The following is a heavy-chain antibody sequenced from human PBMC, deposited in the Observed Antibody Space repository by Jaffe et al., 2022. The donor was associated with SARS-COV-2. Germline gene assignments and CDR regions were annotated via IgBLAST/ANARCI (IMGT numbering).Heavy chain of an antibody. J-gene: IGHJ6*02. Sequence: EVQLLESGGGLVQPGGSLRLSCAASGFTFSSYAMSWVRQAPGKGLEWVSAISGSGGSTYYADSVKGRFTISRDNSKNTLYLQMNSLRAEDTAVYYCAKDSPDTSSGWSRPVYYYYGMDVWGQGTTVTVSS. CDR3: AKDSPDTSSGWSRPVYYYYGMDV. CDR2: ISGSGGST. D-gene: IGHD6-19*01. CDR1: GFTFSSYA. V-gene: IGHV3-23*01.